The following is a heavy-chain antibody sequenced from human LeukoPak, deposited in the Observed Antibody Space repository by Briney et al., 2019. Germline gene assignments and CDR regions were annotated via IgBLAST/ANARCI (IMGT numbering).Heavy chain of an antibody. CDR1: GFTFSTYA. V-gene: IGHV3-23*01. D-gene: IGHD1-26*01. CDR3: ARDEWELLEAHFDY. Sequence: GGSLRLSCAASGFTFSTYAMSWVRQAPGKGLEWVSTIRGSGGNTYYADSVKGRFTISRDNSRNMVYLQMNNLRPEDTAVYYCARDEWELLEAHFDYWGQGTLVTVSS. J-gene: IGHJ4*02. CDR2: IRGSGGNT.